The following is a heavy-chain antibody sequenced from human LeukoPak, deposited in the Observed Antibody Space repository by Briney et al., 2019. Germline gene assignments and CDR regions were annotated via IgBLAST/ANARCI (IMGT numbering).Heavy chain of an antibody. Sequence: SETLSLTCTVSGYSISSGYYWGWIRQPPGKVLEWIGSIYHSGSNYYNPSLKSRVTISVDTSKNQFSLKLSSVTAADTAVYYCARGHGDGYNYYYYYMDVWGKGTTVTVSS. CDR1: GYSISSGYY. CDR2: IYHSGSN. CDR3: ARGHGDGYNYYYYYMDV. V-gene: IGHV4-38-2*02. D-gene: IGHD5-24*01. J-gene: IGHJ6*03.